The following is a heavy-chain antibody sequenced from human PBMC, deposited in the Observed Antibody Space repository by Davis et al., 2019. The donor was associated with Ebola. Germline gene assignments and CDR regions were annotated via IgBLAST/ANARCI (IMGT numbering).Heavy chain of an antibody. D-gene: IGHD1-26*01. CDR1: GGSFSSYY. CDR3: ARRTSYIVGTTIENPFDI. CDR2: INHSGNT. J-gene: IGHJ3*02. V-gene: IGHV4-34*01. Sequence: MPSETLSLTCAVYGGSFSSYYWNWIRQPPGKGLEWIGEINHSGNTNYNPSLKSRVTISVDTSKNQFSLKLSSVTAADTAMYYCARRTSYIVGTTIENPFDIWGQGTMVTVSS.